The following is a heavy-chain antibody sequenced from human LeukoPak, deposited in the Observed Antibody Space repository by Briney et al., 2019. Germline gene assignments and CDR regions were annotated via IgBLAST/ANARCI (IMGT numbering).Heavy chain of an antibody. D-gene: IGHD1-26*01. V-gene: IGHV3-21*01. CDR1: GFTFSSYS. J-gene: IGHJ3*02. Sequence: PGGSLRLSCAASGFTFSSYSMNWVRQAPGKGLEWVSSISSSSSYIYYADSVKGRFTISRDNAKNSLYLQMNSLRAEDTAVYYCARDLLPLDTSAFDIWGQGTMVTVSS. CDR2: ISSSSSYI. CDR3: ARDLLPLDTSAFDI.